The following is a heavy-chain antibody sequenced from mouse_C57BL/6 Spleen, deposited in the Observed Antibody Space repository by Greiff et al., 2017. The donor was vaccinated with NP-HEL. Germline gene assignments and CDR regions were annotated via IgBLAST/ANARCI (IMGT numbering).Heavy chain of an antibody. CDR1: GFTFSDYG. D-gene: IGHD1-1*01. V-gene: IGHV5-17*01. J-gene: IGHJ1*03. CDR3: AKGSYGSSYWYFDV. Sequence: EVKLMESGGGLVKPGGSLKLSCAASGFTFSDYGMHWVRQAPEKGLEWVAYISSGSSTIYYADTVKGRFTISRDNAKNTLFLQMTSLRSEDTARYYCAKGSYGSSYWYFDVWGTGTTVTVSS. CDR2: ISSGSSTI.